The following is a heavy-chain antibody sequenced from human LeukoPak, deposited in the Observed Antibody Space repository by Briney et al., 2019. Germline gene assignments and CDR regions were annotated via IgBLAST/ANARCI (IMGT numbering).Heavy chain of an antibody. Sequence: ASVKVSCKASGYTFTGYYMHWVRQAPGQGLEWMGRINPNSGGTNYAQKFQGRVTMTRDTSISTAYMELSRLRSDDTAVYYCARPESYYGSVHAFDIWGQGTMVTVPS. CDR1: GYTFTGYY. V-gene: IGHV1-2*06. CDR2: INPNSGGT. CDR3: ARPESYYGSVHAFDI. J-gene: IGHJ3*02. D-gene: IGHD3-10*01.